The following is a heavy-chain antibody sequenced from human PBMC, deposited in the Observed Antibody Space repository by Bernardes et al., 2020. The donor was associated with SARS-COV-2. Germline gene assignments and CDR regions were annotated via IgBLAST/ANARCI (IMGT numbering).Heavy chain of an antibody. V-gene: IGHV3-23*01. D-gene: IGHD1-1*01. CDR3: SKLAIGMNVLKDY. J-gene: IGHJ4*02. CDR2: ITSGGVST. CDR1: GFTFNMYT. Sequence: GGSLRLSCAASGFTFNMYTMSWVRQAPGKGLEWVAGITSGGVSTYYADSVKGRFTISRDNSKNTLYLQMNSLSAEDTAIYFCSKLAIGMNVLKDYWGQGTLVTDPS.